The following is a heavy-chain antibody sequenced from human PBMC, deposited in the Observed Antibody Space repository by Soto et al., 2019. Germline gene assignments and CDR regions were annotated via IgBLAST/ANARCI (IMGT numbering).Heavy chain of an antibody. CDR2: IYYSGST. CDR1: GGSISSYY. J-gene: IGHJ6*02. V-gene: IGHV4-59*01. CDR3: AREGGNYGDPVHYYYYYGMDV. D-gene: IGHD4-17*01. Sequence: QVQLQESGPGLVKPSETLSLTCTVSGGSISSYYWSWIRQPPGKGLEWIGYIYYSGSTNHNPSLKRRVTISVDTSKNQCSLKLSSVTAADTAVYYCAREGGNYGDPVHYYYYYGMDVWGQGTTVTVSS.